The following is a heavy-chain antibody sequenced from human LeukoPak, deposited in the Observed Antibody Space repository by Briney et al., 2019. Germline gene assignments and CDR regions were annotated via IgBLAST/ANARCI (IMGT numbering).Heavy chain of an antibody. CDR1: GGTFSGYA. D-gene: IGHD6-25*01. J-gene: IGHJ1*01. V-gene: IGHV1-69*04. CDR3: ASGREGIAAAVPAEYFQH. CDR2: IIPIFGIA. Sequence: ASVKVSCKASGGTFSGYAMSWVRQAPGQGLERMGRIIPIFGIANYAQKFQGRVTITADKSTSTAYMELSSLRSEDTAVYYCASGREGIAAAVPAEYFQHWGQGTLVTVSS.